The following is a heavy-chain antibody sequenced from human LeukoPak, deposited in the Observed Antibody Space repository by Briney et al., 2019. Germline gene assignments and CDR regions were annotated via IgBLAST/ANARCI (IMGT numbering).Heavy chain of an antibody. J-gene: IGHJ4*02. D-gene: IGHD3-16*02. CDR2: ISHSGST. CDR1: GGSFSGYY. Sequence: SETLSLTCAVYGGSFSGYYWSWIRQPPGKGLEWIGEISHSGSTNYNPSLKSRVTISVDTSKNQFSLKLSSVTAADTAVYYCARSMLYYDYVWGSYPRGPFDYWGQGTLVTVSS. V-gene: IGHV4-34*01. CDR3: ARSMLYYDYVWGSYPRGPFDY.